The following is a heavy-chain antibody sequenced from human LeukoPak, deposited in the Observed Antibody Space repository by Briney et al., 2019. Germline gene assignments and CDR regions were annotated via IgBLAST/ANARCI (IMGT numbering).Heavy chain of an antibody. Sequence: PSETLSLTCTVSGDSISTSNSYWGWIRQPPGKGLEWIGSIYYSGNTYYNASLKSRVTISVDTSKNQFSLKLSSVTAADTAVYYCARGYYYDSSGYSVWFDPWGQGTLVTVSS. CDR3: ARGYYYDSSGYSVWFDP. V-gene: IGHV4-39*07. J-gene: IGHJ5*02. CDR1: GDSISTSNSY. D-gene: IGHD3-22*01. CDR2: IYYSGNT.